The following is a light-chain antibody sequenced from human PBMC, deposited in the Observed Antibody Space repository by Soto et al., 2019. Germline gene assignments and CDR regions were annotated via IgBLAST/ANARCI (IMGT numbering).Light chain of an antibody. CDR1: QSVSSN. CDR3: QQYDNWPPT. CDR2: GTS. Sequence: EVVMTQSPVTLSESPGERVTLSCRASQSVSSNLAWYQQKPGQAPRLLISGTSTRATGIPAKFSGSGSGTEFTLTITSLQSEDFAVYYCQQYDNWPPTFGQGTKVDIK. J-gene: IGKJ1*01. V-gene: IGKV3-15*01.